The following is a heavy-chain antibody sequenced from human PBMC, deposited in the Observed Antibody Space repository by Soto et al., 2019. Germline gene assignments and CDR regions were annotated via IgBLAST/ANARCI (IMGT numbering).Heavy chain of an antibody. CDR2: IYWDDDM. J-gene: IGHJ4*02. CDR1: GFSLTTSGVG. V-gene: IGHV2-5*02. CDR3: AHQYYDILTGYYNS. D-gene: IGHD3-9*01. Sequence: QITLKESGPTLVKPTQTLTLTCTFSGFSLTTSGVGVGWIRQPPGKALVWLALIYWDDDMRYSPSLKSRLTNTKHTSKNQVVLTMTNMDPVDKATYYCAHQYYDILTGYYNSWGQGTLVTVSS.